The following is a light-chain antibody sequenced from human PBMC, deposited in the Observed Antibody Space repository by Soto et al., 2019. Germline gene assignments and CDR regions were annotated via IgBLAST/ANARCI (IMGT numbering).Light chain of an antibody. Sequence: QSALTQPASVSGSPGQSITISCTGTSSDVGNYNLVSWYQHHPGKAPKLMIYDSSKRPSGVSNRFSGSKSGNTASLTISGLQAEDEADYYCCSYAGSSTWVFGGGTKLTV. V-gene: IGLV2-23*01. CDR3: CSYAGSSTWV. CDR1: SSDVGNYNL. J-gene: IGLJ3*02. CDR2: DSS.